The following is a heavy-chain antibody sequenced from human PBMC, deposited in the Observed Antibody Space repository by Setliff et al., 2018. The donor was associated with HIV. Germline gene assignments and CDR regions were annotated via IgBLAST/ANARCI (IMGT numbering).Heavy chain of an antibody. D-gene: IGHD3-10*01. V-gene: IGHV5-51*01. CDR2: IYPGDSDT. J-gene: IGHJ4*01. CDR1: GYNFTSYW. CDR3: ARHGQYGSGNYYNRPFDF. Sequence: GSGYNFTSYWIAWLRQMPGKGLECMGIIYPGDSDTRYSPSFQGHVTISADKSISTAYLQWSSLKASDTAMFYCARHGQYGSGNYYNRPFDFWGQGTLVTVSS.